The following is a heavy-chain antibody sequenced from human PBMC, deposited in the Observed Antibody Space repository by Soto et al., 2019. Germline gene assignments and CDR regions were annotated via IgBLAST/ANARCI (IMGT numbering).Heavy chain of an antibody. D-gene: IGHD1-26*01. J-gene: IGHJ4*02. CDR1: GYTFTNYF. CDR2: INPRADST. Sequence: QVQLVQSGAEVNKPGASVKVSCKTSGYTFTNYFIHWVRQAPGQGLEWMGIINPRADSTNYAQKFQGRVTVIRDTSTCTVYMELRSLRSEDTAVYFCEREYGGSRVFDYWGQGTLVTVSS. CDR3: EREYGGSRVFDY. V-gene: IGHV1-46*01.